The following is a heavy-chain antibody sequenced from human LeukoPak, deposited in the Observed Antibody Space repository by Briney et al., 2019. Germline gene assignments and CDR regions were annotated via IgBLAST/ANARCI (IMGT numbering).Heavy chain of an antibody. V-gene: IGHV5-51*01. CDR1: GYSFTSYW. CDR2: IYPGDSDT. J-gene: IGHJ4*02. Sequence: GESLKISCKGSGYSFTSYWIGWVRQMPGKGLEWMGIIYPGDSDTRYSPSFQGQVTISADKSISTAYLQWSSLKASDTAMYYCARSLYDILTGYLGYYFDYWGQGTLVTVSS. CDR3: ARSLYDILTGYLGYYFDY. D-gene: IGHD3-9*01.